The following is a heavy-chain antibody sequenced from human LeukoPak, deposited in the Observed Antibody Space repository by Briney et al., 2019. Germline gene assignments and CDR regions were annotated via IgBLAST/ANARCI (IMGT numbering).Heavy chain of an antibody. D-gene: IGHD2/OR15-2a*01. CDR1: GGSISSSNW. J-gene: IGHJ3*02. V-gene: IGHV4-4*02. Sequence: SETLSLTCAVSGGSISSSNWWSWVRQPPGKGLEWIGEIYHSGSTNYNPSLKSRVTISVDTSKNQFSLKLSSVTAADTAVYYCARSFVLGLHDAFDIWGQGTMVTVSS. CDR2: IYHSGST. CDR3: ARSFVLGLHDAFDI.